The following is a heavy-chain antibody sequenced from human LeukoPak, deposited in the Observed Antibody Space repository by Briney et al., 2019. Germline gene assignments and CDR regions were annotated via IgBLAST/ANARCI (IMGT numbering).Heavy chain of an antibody. J-gene: IGHJ4*02. CDR1: GGSISSGGYY. CDR2: IYYSGST. D-gene: IGHD1-7*01. CDR3: AREGITGTTGFDY. V-gene: IGHV4-31*03. Sequence: SETLSLTCTVSGGSISSGGYYWSWIRQHPGKGLEWIGYIYYSGSTYYNPSLKRRVTISVDTSKNQFSLKLSSVAAADTAGYYCAREGITGTTGFDYWGQGTLVTVSS.